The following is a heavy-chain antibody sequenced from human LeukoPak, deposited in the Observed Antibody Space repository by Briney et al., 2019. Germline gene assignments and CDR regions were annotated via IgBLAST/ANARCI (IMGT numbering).Heavy chain of an antibody. CDR2: INLSGST. D-gene: IGHD6-13*01. CDR1: GGSFSGYY. J-gene: IGHJ4*02. CDR3: ARGRSIAAAGTPYFDY. Sequence: SETLSLTCAVYGGSFSGYYWSWIRQPPGKGLEWIGEINLSGSTNYNPSLKSRVTISVDTSKNQFSLKPSSVTAADTAVYYCARGRSIAAAGTPYFDYWGQGTLVTVSS. V-gene: IGHV4-34*01.